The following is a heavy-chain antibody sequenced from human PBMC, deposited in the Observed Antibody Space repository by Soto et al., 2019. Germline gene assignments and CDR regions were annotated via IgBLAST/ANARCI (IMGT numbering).Heavy chain of an antibody. J-gene: IGHJ3*02. Sequence: GSLRLSCAASGFTFNIYWMSWVRQAPGKGLEWVANIKQDGSDKYHADSVRGRFTISRDNGKNSLYLQMNRLRVEDTAVYYCARGGRPDIWGQGTMVTVSS. CDR3: ARGGRPDI. V-gene: IGHV3-7*01. CDR1: GFTFNIYW. D-gene: IGHD3-10*01. CDR2: IKQDGSDK.